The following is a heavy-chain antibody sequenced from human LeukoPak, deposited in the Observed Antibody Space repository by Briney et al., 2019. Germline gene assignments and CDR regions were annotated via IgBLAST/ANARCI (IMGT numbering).Heavy chain of an antibody. J-gene: IGHJ4*02. CDR3: ARVSRGGVGDY. V-gene: IGHV3-64*01. Sequence: QPGGSLRLSCAASGFTFSSYAMHWVRQAPGKGLEYVSAISSNGGSTYYANSVKGRFTISRDNSKNTLYLQMGSLRAEDMAVYYCARVSRGGVGDYGGQGTLATVS. CDR1: GFTFSSYA. CDR2: ISSNGGST. D-gene: IGHD1-26*01.